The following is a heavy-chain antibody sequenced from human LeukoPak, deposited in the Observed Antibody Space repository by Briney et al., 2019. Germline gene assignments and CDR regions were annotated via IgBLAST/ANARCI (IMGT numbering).Heavy chain of an antibody. Sequence: SETLSLTCTVSGGSIINDYWSWIRQTAGKGLEWIGRIYTTGNTRYNPSLKSRVTMPLDTSKNQFSLKLSSVTAADTAVYYCARDSLVTTTSAYLYFDLWGRGTLVTVSS. J-gene: IGHJ2*01. CDR2: IYTTGNT. V-gene: IGHV4-4*07. CDR1: GGSIINDY. CDR3: ARDSLVTTTSAYLYFDL. D-gene: IGHD2-2*01.